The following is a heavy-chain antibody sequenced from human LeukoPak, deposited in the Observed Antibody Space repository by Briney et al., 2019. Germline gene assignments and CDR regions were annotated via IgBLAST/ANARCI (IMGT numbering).Heavy chain of an antibody. Sequence: PSETLSLTCAVYGGSFSGYYWSWIRQPPGKGLEWIGSIYYSGSTHYNPSLKSRVIISVDTSKNQFSLKLSSVTAADTAVYYCARRSDSGGYFEGDYWGQGTLVTVSS. CDR2: IYYSGST. D-gene: IGHD3-22*01. J-gene: IGHJ4*02. V-gene: IGHV4-34*01. CDR3: ARRSDSGGYFEGDY. CDR1: GGSFSGYY.